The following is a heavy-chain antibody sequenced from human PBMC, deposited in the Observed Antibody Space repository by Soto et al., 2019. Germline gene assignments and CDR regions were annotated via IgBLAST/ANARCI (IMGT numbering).Heavy chain of an antibody. D-gene: IGHD4-17*01. V-gene: IGHV1-18*01. Sequence: QVQLVQSGAEVKKPGASVKVSCKASGYSFISYGISWVRQAPGQGLEWMGWISVYNGKTNYAQKLQGRVTMTTDTSTSTAYMEVRSLRSDDTAVYYCARFRWDDYGESFDDWGQGTLVTVSS. CDR3: ARFRWDDYGESFDD. CDR1: GYSFISYG. CDR2: ISVYNGKT. J-gene: IGHJ4*02.